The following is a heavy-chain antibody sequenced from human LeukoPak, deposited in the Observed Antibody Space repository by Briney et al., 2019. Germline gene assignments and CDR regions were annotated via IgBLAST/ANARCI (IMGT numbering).Heavy chain of an antibody. CDR3: ARVRDRVSYYSLWYFDY. J-gene: IGHJ4*02. V-gene: IGHV4-34*01. Sequence: SETLSLTCAVYGGSFSGYYWSWIRQPPGKGLEWIGEINHSGSTNYNPSLESRVTISVDTSKNQFSLKLSSVTAADTAVYYCARVRDRVSYYSLWYFDYWGQGTLVTVSS. CDR1: GGSFSGYY. CDR2: INHSGST. D-gene: IGHD1-26*01.